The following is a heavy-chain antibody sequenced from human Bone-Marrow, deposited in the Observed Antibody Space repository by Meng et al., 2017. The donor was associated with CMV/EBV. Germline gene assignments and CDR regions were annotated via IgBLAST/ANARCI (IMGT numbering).Heavy chain of an antibody. J-gene: IGHJ6*02. D-gene: IGHD2-2*01. CDR3: ARRGVRGFVVVPDYGMDV. V-gene: IGHV1-2*02. CDR1: GYTFTGYY. CDR2: INPNSGGT. Sequence: ASVKVSCKASGYTFTGYYMHWVRQAPGQGLEWMGWINPNSGGTNYAQKFQGRVTMTRDTSISTAYMELSRLRSDDTAVYYCARRGVRGFVVVPDYGMDVWGQGTTVTVSS.